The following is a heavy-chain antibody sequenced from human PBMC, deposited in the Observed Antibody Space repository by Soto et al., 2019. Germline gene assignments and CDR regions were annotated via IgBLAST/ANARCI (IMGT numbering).Heavy chain of an antibody. CDR1: GFTFSSYA. Sequence: GGSLRLSCAASGFTFSSYAMSWVRQAPGKGLEWVSAISGSGGSTYYADSVKGRFTISRDNSKNTLYLQMNSLRAEDTAVYYCAKPPGNWNNPDDFDYWGQGTLVTVSS. J-gene: IGHJ4*02. CDR3: AKPPGNWNNPDDFDY. V-gene: IGHV3-23*01. CDR2: ISGSGGST. D-gene: IGHD1-1*01.